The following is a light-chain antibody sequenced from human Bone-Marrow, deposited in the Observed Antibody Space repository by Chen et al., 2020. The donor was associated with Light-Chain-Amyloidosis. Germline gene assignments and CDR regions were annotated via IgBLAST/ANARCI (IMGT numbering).Light chain of an antibody. CDR1: NTGSTS. V-gene: IGLV3-21*02. CDR3: QVWDRSSDRPV. J-gene: IGLJ3*02. CDR2: DDS. Sequence: SYALTQPSSVSEAPGPTATIACGGNNTGSTSVHWYQQTPGQAPLLVVDDDSDRPSGIPERLSGSNSGNTATLTISRVEAGDEADYYCQVWDRSSDRPVFGGGTKLTVL.